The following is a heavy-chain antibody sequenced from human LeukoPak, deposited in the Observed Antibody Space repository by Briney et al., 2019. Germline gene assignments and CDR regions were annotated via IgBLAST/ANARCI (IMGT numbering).Heavy chain of an antibody. Sequence: GESLKISCKGSRYIFTTHWINWVRQMPGKGLEWMGRIGPSDSYTNYSPSFQGHVTISVDKSISTAYLQWNSLKASDTAMYYCTRQPQLVLDAFNIWGQGTMVIVSS. V-gene: IGHV5-10-1*01. CDR2: IGPSDSYT. CDR1: RYIFTTHW. D-gene: IGHD1-1*01. J-gene: IGHJ3*02. CDR3: TRQPQLVLDAFNI.